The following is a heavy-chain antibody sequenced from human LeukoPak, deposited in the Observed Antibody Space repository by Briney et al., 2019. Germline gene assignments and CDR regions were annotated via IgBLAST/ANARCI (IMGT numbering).Heavy chain of an antibody. CDR2: IYWDDDK. Sequence: SGPTLVNPTQTLTLTCTFSGFSLSTSGVGVGWIRQPPGNALEWLALIYWDDDKRYSPSLKSRLTITKDTSKNQVVLTVTNMDPVDTATYYCAHRRSGSSGSYYFDYWGQGALVTVSS. CDR3: AHRRSGSSGSYYFDY. V-gene: IGHV2-5*02. J-gene: IGHJ4*02. CDR1: GFSLSTSGVG. D-gene: IGHD6-19*01.